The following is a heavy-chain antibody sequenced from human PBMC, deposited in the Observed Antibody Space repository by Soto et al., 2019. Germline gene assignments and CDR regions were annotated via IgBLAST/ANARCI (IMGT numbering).Heavy chain of an antibody. CDR2: VYATGST. CDR1: DASIRGAYYF. CDR3: ARDAIRGSAAMKTY. Sequence: PSETLSLACTVTDASIRGAYYFWSWIRQPPGEGLEWLGYVYATGSTYYNPSIKSQISLSVDTYKTQFSLILSSVSAADTDVYYCARDAIRGSAAMKTYWGLGTLVTVSS. V-gene: IGHV4-30-4*08. J-gene: IGHJ4*02.